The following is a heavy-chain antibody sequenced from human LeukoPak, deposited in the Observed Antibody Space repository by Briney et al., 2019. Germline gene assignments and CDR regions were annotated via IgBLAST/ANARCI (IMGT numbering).Heavy chain of an antibody. CDR3: ARDRYNFDY. V-gene: IGHV3-74*01. CDR1: GFTFSSYW. Sequence: GGSLRLSCAASGFTFSSYWMQWVRQAPGKGLVWVSRINSDGSTTNYADSVRGRFTISRDNAQNTLYLQMTSLGAEDTAMYYCARDRYNFDYWGRGTLVTVSS. CDR2: INSDGSTT. D-gene: IGHD5-18*01. J-gene: IGHJ4*02.